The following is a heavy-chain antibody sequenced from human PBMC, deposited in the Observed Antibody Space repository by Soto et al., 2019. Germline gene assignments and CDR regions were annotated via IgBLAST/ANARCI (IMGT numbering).Heavy chain of an antibody. D-gene: IGHD6-13*01. V-gene: IGHV3-15*07. J-gene: IGHJ5*02. Sequence: EVQLVESGGDLVKPGGSLRLSCAASGFIFSHAWFHWVRQPPGKGLELVGRVKNNGGATDYAPSVKGRFTISRDDSKDTVYLQMSSLRTEDTAIYYCTVDLGPAYNSNNWFDPWGQGTPVTVSS. CDR2: VKNNGGAT. CDR3: TVDLGPAYNSNNWFDP. CDR1: GFIFSHAW.